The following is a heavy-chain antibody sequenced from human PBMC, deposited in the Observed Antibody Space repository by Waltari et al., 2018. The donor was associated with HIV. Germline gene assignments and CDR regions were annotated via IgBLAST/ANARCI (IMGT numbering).Heavy chain of an antibody. V-gene: IGHV1-2*02. CDR1: GYTFADYY. Sequence: QVQLVQSGAEVKKPGASVKVSCKASGYTFADYYLHWVRQAPGQGREWIGGINPNTGTTNCAQKFRGRVTMTRDTFINPVDMEVSRLRSDDTAIYYCARETRFDGDYVKFFDYWGLGTLLTVSS. D-gene: IGHD4-17*01. J-gene: IGHJ4*02. CDR3: ARETRFDGDYVKFFDY. CDR2: INPNTGTT.